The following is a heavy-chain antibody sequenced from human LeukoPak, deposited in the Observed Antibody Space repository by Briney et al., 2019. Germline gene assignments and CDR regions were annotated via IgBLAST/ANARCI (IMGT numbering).Heavy chain of an antibody. CDR1: GFTFSSYE. CDR3: ARAMYYYYYYMDV. Sequence: PGGALRLSCAASGFTFSSYEMNWVRQAPGKGLEGVSYISTRGSNIYYADSVRGRFTISRDNAKNSLYLQMNSLRPEDTAVYYCARAMYYYYYYMDVWGKGPRSPSP. CDR2: ISTRGSNI. V-gene: IGHV3-48*03. J-gene: IGHJ6*03.